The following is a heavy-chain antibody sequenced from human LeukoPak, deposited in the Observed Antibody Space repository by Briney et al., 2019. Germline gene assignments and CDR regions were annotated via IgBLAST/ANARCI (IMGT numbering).Heavy chain of an antibody. Sequence: ASVKVCCKASGYTFTSYYMHWVRQAPGQGLEWMGIINPSGGSTSYAQKFQGRVTMTRDMSTSTVYMELSSLRSEDTAVYYCARDREGTTYWFDPWGQGTLVTVSS. CDR3: ARDREGTTYWFDP. D-gene: IGHD1-7*01. CDR2: INPSGGST. CDR1: GYTFTSYY. J-gene: IGHJ5*02. V-gene: IGHV1-46*01.